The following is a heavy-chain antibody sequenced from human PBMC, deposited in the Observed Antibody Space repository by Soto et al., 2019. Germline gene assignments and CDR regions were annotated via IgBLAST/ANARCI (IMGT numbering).Heavy chain of an antibody. Sequence: NPPETLSLTCTVSGGSVSSGSYYWSWIRQPPGKGLEWIGYIYYSGSTNYNPSLKSRVTISVDTSKNQFSLKLSSVTAADTAVYYCARVYSSPLARVEGMDVWGQGTTVTVSS. CDR2: IYYSGST. CDR1: GGSVSSGSYY. J-gene: IGHJ6*02. D-gene: IGHD6-13*01. V-gene: IGHV4-61*01. CDR3: ARVYSSPLARVEGMDV.